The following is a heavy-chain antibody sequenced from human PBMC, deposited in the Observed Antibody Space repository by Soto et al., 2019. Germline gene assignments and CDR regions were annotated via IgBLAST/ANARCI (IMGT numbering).Heavy chain of an antibody. D-gene: IGHD3-10*01. CDR3: ARARITMVREVIKYNMDV. J-gene: IGHJ6*02. Sequence: SETLSLTCTVSGGSISTYYWSWIRRPPGKGLEWIGYIYNSGSTHSNPSLQSRVTISVDTSKNQFSLKLSSVTAADTAIYYCARARITMVREVIKYNMDVCGQATTVTVS. CDR1: GGSISTYY. CDR2: IYNSGST. V-gene: IGHV4-59*01.